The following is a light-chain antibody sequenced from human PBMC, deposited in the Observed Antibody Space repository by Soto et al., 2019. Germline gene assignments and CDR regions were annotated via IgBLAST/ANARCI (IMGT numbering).Light chain of an antibody. Sequence: QPVLTQPPSVSGAPGQRVTISCTGSSSNIGAGYDVHWYQQLPGTAPKLLIYGNSNRPSGVPDRFSGSKSGTSASLAITGLQAEDEAYYYCQSYDSSLSGYVFGTRTKLTVL. J-gene: IGLJ1*01. CDR3: QSYDSSLSGYV. CDR2: GNS. V-gene: IGLV1-40*01. CDR1: SSNIGAGYD.